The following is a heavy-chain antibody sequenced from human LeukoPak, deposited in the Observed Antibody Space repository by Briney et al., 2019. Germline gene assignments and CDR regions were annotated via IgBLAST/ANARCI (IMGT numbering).Heavy chain of an antibody. V-gene: IGHV3-9*01. D-gene: IGHD5-12*01. Sequence: GGSLRLSCAASGFTFDDYAMHWVRQAPGKGLEWVSGISWNSGSIGYADSVKGRFTISGDNAKNSLYLQMNSLRAEDTALYYCAKDRSYSGYDPLDYWGQGTLVTVSS. CDR2: ISWNSGSI. CDR3: AKDRSYSGYDPLDY. J-gene: IGHJ4*02. CDR1: GFTFDDYA.